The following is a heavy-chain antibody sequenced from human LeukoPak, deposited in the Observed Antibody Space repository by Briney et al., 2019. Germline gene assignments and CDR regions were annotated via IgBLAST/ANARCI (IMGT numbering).Heavy chain of an antibody. J-gene: IGHJ4*02. D-gene: IGHD3-16*01. V-gene: IGHV3-30-3*01. CDR3: ARNSVGGSFFDY. Sequence: PGWSLTLSCAASGVTFSSYDMHWVRQAPGKGLEGVAVISYDGTNKDYADSVKGRLTISRDNSKNTLYLQMNSLRPEDTAVYYCARNSVGGSFFDYWGQGILVTVSS. CDR2: ISYDGTNK. CDR1: GVTFSSYD.